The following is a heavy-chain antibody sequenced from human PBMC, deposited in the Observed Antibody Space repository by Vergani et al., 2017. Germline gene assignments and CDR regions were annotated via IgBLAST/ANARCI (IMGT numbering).Heavy chain of an antibody. Sequence: QVQLQESGPGLVKPSETLSLTCTVSGSSISSYYWSWIRQPPGQGLEWIGYIYYSGSTNYNPSLKSRVTISVDTSKNQFSLKLSSVTAADTAVYYCARNMVRGVRYYGMDVWGQGTTVTVSS. CDR2: IYYSGST. CDR1: GSSISSYY. D-gene: IGHD3-10*01. CDR3: ARNMVRGVRYYGMDV. V-gene: IGHV4-59*01. J-gene: IGHJ6*02.